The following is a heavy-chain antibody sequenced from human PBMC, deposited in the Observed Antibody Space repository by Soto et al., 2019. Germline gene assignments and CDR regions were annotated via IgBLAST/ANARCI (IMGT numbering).Heavy chain of an antibody. CDR1: GFSFSSYG. Sequence: QVQLVESGGGVVQPGRSLRLSCAASGFSFSSYGMHWVRQAPGKGLEWVALISYDGSNKYYADSVKGRFAISRDNSKNTLYLEMNSLRAEDTAVFYCGRDHTGAVGGGTLPTYWGQGTLVTVSS. CDR2: ISYDGSNK. CDR3: GRDHTGAVGGGTLPTY. J-gene: IGHJ4*02. D-gene: IGHD3-16*01. V-gene: IGHV3-30*03.